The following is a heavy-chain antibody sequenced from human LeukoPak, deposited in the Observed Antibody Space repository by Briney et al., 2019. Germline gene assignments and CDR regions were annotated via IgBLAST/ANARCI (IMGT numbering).Heavy chain of an antibody. D-gene: IGHD2-2*01. V-gene: IGHV3-74*01. CDR3: ARADLYCRSTSCFDY. Sequence: PGGSLRLSCAASGFTFSSYWMHWVRQAPGKGLVWVSRINSDGSSTSYADSVKGRFTISRDNAKNTLYLQMNSLRAEDTAVYSCARADLYCRSTSCFDYWGQETLVTVSS. J-gene: IGHJ4*02. CDR1: GFTFSSYW. CDR2: INSDGSST.